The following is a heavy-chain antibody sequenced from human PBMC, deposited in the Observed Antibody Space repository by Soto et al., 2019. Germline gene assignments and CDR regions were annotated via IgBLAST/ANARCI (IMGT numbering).Heavy chain of an antibody. Sequence: ASVKVSCKASGYSFDRYGMSWVRQAPGQRPEWMGWISADNGDTRFSQKVQGRLTLTTDTSTNKAYMDLRSLSSDDAAVYYCARDKSYYYETSGYPFDYWGQGTQVTVSS. D-gene: IGHD3-22*01. CDR1: GYSFDRYG. CDR3: ARDKSYYYETSGYPFDY. CDR2: ISADNGDT. J-gene: IGHJ4*02. V-gene: IGHV1-18*01.